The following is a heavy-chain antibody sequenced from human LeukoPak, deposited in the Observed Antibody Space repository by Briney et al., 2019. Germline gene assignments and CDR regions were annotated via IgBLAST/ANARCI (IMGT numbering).Heavy chain of an antibody. D-gene: IGHD4-23*01. Sequence: ASVKVSCKASGGTFSSYAISWVRQAPGQGLEWMGGIIPIFGTANYAQKFQGRVTITADESTSTAYMELSSLRSEDTAVYYCASPVKSDYGGNSPRDWGAFDIWGQGTMVTVSS. CDR2: IIPIFGTA. CDR1: GGTFSSYA. J-gene: IGHJ3*02. CDR3: ASPVKSDYGGNSPRDWGAFDI. V-gene: IGHV1-69*13.